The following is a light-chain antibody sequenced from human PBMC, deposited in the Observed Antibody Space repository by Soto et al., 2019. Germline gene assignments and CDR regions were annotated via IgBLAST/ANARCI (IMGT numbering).Light chain of an antibody. Sequence: EIVITQSPITLSVFPLERATLSFKASQSVSSSYLAWYQQKPGQAPRLLIYGASSRATGIPDRFSGSGSGTDFTLTISRLEPEDFAVYYCQQYGSSPLTFGGGTKVDIK. V-gene: IGKV3-20*01. J-gene: IGKJ4*01. CDR1: QSVSSSY. CDR2: GAS. CDR3: QQYGSSPLT.